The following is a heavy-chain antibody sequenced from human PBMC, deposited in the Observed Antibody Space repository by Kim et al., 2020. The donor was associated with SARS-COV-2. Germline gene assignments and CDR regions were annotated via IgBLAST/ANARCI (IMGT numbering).Heavy chain of an antibody. Sequence: GGSLRLSCAGSGFTFGSYGIHWVRQGPGKGLEWVAVIWNNGNAQKYADSVKGRFTISRDNYRNTVFLQMSNLRAEDTAVYFCARWSGDYLNYFDHWGHGTLVTVPS. CDR2: IWNNGNAQ. V-gene: IGHV3-33*08. CDR3: ARWSGDYLNYFDH. CDR1: GFTFGSYG. J-gene: IGHJ4*01. D-gene: IGHD4-17*01.